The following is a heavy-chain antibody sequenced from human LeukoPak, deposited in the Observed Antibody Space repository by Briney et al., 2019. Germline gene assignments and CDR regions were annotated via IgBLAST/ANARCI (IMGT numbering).Heavy chain of an antibody. Sequence: QPGGSLRLSCAASGFAFSSYAMNWVRQAPGKGLEWVSTISGSGGSTYYADSVKGRFTISRDNSKNTLYLQMNSLRAEDTAVYYCAKRDGRYDDYWGQGTLVTVSS. D-gene: IGHD3-3*01. CDR1: GFAFSSYA. V-gene: IGHV3-23*01. CDR3: AKRDGRYDDY. CDR2: ISGSGGST. J-gene: IGHJ4*02.